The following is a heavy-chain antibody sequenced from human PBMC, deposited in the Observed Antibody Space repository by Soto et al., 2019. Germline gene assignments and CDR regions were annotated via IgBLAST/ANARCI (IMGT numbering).Heavy chain of an antibody. CDR3: AKSPLLWFGESDSYGYLYDWFDP. CDR2: ISGSGGST. Sequence: GGSMRLCCAASGFTFSSYARSWVRQAPGKGLEWVSAISGSGGSTYYADSVKGRFTISRDNSKNTLYLQMNSLRAEDTAVYYCAKSPLLWFGESDSYGYLYDWFDPWGQGTLVTVSS. D-gene: IGHD3-10*01. J-gene: IGHJ5*02. V-gene: IGHV3-23*01. CDR1: GFTFSSYA.